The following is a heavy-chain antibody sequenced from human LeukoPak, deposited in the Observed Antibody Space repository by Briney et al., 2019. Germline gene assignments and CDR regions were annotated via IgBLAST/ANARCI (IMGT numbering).Heavy chain of an antibody. J-gene: IGHJ4*02. CDR1: GYTFTSYY. Sequence: ASVKVSCKASGYTFTSYYMHWVRQAPGQGLEWMGIINPSGGSTSYAQKFQGRVTMTRDTSTSTVYMELSSLRSEDTAVYYCARALYSDSSGYYPGLDHWGQGTLVTVSS. D-gene: IGHD3-22*01. CDR3: ARALYSDSSGYYPGLDH. CDR2: INPSGGST. V-gene: IGHV1-46*01.